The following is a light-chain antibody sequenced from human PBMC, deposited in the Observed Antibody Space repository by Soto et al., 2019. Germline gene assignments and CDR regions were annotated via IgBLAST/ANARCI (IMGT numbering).Light chain of an antibody. CDR1: QDISNY. V-gene: IGKV1-33*01. Sequence: DIQMTESPPSLSVTVGDRVTITCKASQDISNYLHWYQQKPGKAPQLLIFDVSNLQTGVPSRFSGGGSGTDFALTISSLEPEDIATYYCQQYDSLPLTFGQGTRLEIK. CDR2: DVS. J-gene: IGKJ5*01. CDR3: QQYDSLPLT.